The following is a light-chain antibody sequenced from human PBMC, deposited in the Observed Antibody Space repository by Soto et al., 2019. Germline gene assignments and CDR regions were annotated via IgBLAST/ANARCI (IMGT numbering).Light chain of an antibody. CDR2: EVT. CDR3: SSYAGSNNVL. Sequence: QSALTQPPSASGSPGQSVTISCTRTSSDVGGYNYVSWYQQHPGKVPKLMIYEVTKRPSGVPDRFSGSKSGNTASLTVSGLQAEDEAGYYCSSYAGSNNVLFGGGTKLTVL. J-gene: IGLJ2*01. CDR1: SSDVGGYNY. V-gene: IGLV2-8*01.